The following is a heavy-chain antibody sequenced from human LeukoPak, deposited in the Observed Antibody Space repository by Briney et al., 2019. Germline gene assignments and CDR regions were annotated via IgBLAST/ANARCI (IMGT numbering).Heavy chain of an antibody. V-gene: IGHV3-23*01. CDR1: GFTFSNYA. Sequence: GGSLRLPCAASGFTFSNYAMSWVRQAPGRGLEWVSTISSSGGTTYHADSVKGRFTISRDNSKNTLYLQMNNLRAEDTAVYYCAKDPKDNSASWGLGTLVTVSS. CDR3: AKDPKDNSAS. D-gene: IGHD1-1*01. J-gene: IGHJ5*02. CDR2: ISSSGGTT.